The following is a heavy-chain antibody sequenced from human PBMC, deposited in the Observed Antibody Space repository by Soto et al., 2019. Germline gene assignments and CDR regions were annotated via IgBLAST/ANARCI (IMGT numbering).Heavy chain of an antibody. CDR3: AKTLSTGYDFWSGPRPYYYYGMDV. J-gene: IGHJ6*02. V-gene: IGHV3-23*01. CDR1: GFTFSSYA. CDR2: ISGSGGST. Sequence: EVQLLESGGGLVQPGVSLRLSCAASGFTFSSYAMSWVRQAPGKGLEWVSAISGSGGSTYYADSVKGRFTISRDNSKNTLYLQMNSLRAEDTAVYYCAKTLSTGYDFWSGPRPYYYYGMDVWGQGTTVTVSS. D-gene: IGHD3-3*01.